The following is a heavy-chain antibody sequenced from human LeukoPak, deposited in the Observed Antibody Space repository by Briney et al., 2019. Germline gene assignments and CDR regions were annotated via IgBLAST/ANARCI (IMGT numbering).Heavy chain of an antibody. CDR2: INPNSGGT. CDR3: ARGSTYYDFWSGLMDWFDP. Sequence: ASVKVSCKASGYTFTGYYMHWARQAPGQGLEWMGRINPNSGGTNYAQKFQGRVTMTRDTSLSTAYMELSRLRSDDTAVYYCARGSTYYDFWSGLMDWFDPWGQGTLVTVSS. V-gene: IGHV1-2*06. D-gene: IGHD3-3*01. J-gene: IGHJ5*02. CDR1: GYTFTGYY.